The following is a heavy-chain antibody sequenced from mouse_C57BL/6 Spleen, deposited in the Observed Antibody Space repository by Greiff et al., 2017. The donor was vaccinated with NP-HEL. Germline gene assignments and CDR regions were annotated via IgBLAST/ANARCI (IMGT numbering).Heavy chain of an antibody. CDR1: GYTFTGYW. CDR3: ARQESVYYGNYVGAMDY. Sequence: QVQLQQSGAELMKPGASVKLSCKATGYTFTGYWIEWVKQRPGHGLEWIGEILPGSGSTNYNEKFKGKATFTADTSSNTAYMQLSSLTTEDSAIYYCARQESVYYGNYVGAMDYWGQGTSVTVSS. D-gene: IGHD2-1*01. CDR2: ILPGSGST. J-gene: IGHJ4*01. V-gene: IGHV1-9*01.